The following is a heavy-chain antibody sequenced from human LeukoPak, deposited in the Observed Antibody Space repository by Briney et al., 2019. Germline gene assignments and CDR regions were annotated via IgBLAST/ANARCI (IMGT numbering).Heavy chain of an antibody. Sequence: PGGSLRLSCAASGFTFSSYEMNWVRQAPGKGLEWVSYISSSGSTIYYADSVKGRFAISRDNSKNTLYLQMDSLRAEDTAVYYCAKEVPYSNTWYTIDYWGQGTLVIVSS. V-gene: IGHV3-48*03. CDR2: ISSSGSTI. J-gene: IGHJ4*02. CDR1: GFTFSSYE. D-gene: IGHD6-13*01. CDR3: AKEVPYSNTWYTIDY.